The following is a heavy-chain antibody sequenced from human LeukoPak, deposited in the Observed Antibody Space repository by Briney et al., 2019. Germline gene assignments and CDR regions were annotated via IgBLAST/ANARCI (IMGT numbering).Heavy chain of an antibody. CDR3: AKDSGSYSDDY. CDR2: IGAPGDDT. Sequence: QPGGSLRLSCGASGFSFSSYAMSWVRQAPGKGLEWVSSIGAPGDDTYYADSVKGRFTISRDNSMDRLYLQMSRLRDEDTAVYYCAKDSGSYSDDYWGQGTLVIVSS. J-gene: IGHJ4*02. D-gene: IGHD1-26*01. CDR1: GFSFSSYA. V-gene: IGHV3-23*01.